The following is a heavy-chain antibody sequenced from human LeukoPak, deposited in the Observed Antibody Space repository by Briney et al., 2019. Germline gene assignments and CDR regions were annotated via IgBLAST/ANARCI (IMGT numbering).Heavy chain of an antibody. J-gene: IGHJ4*02. V-gene: IGHV1-2*02. D-gene: IGHD3-16*02. Sequence: ASAKVSCKASGYTFTGYYMHWVRQAPGQGLEWMGWINPNSGGTNYAQKFQGRVTMTRDTSISTAYMELSRLRSDDTAVYYCARGHDYVWGSYRPIDYWGQGTLVTVSS. CDR2: INPNSGGT. CDR3: ARGHDYVWGSYRPIDY. CDR1: GYTFTGYY.